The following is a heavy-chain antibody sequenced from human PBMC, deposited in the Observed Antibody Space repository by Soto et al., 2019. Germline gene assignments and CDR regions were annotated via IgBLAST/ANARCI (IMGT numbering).Heavy chain of an antibody. J-gene: IGHJ6*04. V-gene: IGHV3-30*18. CDR2: ISNDGTNK. CDR3: AKAYYYDSSGYYDNYYAMDV. Sequence: QMQLVESGGGVVQPVRSLRLSCDASGFTLSGFAMHWVRQAPGQGLEWVAVISNDGTNKYYSESVKGRFTISRDNSKNTLSLQMNNLRAEDTAVYYCAKAYYYDSSGYYDNYYAMDVWGKGTTVTVSS. CDR1: GFTLSGFA. D-gene: IGHD3-22*01.